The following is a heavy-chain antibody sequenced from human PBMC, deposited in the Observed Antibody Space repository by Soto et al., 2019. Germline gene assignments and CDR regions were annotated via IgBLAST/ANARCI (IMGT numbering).Heavy chain of an antibody. J-gene: IGHJ3*02. V-gene: IGHV3-20*04. CDR3: ARGANTYFDI. D-gene: IGHD2-15*01. CDR1: GFTFDDYG. CDR2: INRSGGNR. Sequence: EVQLVESGGSVVRPGGSLRLSCTASGFTFDDYGMIWVRQPPGKGLEWVSGINRSGGNRGYADSVKGRFTISRDNAKKSLYLQMDSLRAEVTSFYYCARGANTYFDIWGQGTMVTVSS.